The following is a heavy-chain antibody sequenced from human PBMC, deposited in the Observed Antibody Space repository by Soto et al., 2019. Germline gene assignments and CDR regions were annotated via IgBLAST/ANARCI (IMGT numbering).Heavy chain of an antibody. CDR2: IYHSGST. V-gene: IGHV4-30-2*01. J-gene: IGHJ4*02. D-gene: IGHD3-22*01. CDR1: GGSISSGGYS. Sequence: SETLSLTCAVSGGSISSGGYSWSWIRQPPGKGLEWIGYIYHSGSTYYNPSLKSRVTISVDRSKNQFSLKLSSVTAADTAVYYCARVEDDSSGYSFLFDYWGQGTLVTVSS. CDR3: ARVEDDSSGYSFLFDY.